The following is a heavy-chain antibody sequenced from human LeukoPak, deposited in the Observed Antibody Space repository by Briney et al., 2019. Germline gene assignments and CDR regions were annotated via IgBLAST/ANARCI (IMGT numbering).Heavy chain of an antibody. J-gene: IGHJ3*02. CDR1: GYSFTSYW. D-gene: IGHD3-9*01. CDR2: IYPGDSDT. CDR3: ARRNYDILTGYYTGAFDI. Sequence: GESLKISCKGSGYSFTSYWIGWVRQMPGKGLEWMGIIYPGDSDTRYSPSFQGQVTISADKSISTAYLQWSSLKASDTAMYYCARRNYDILTGYYTGAFDIWGQGTMVTVSS. V-gene: IGHV5-51*01.